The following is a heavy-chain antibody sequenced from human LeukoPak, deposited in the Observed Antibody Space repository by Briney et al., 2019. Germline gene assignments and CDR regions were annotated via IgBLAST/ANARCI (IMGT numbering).Heavy chain of an antibody. Sequence: SETLSLTCTVSGGSISSYYWSWIRQPPGKGLEWIGYIYYSGSTNYNPSLKSRVTISVDTSKNQFSLKLSSVTAADTAVYYCARLRVDCGGDCYSFDYWGQGTLVTVSS. V-gene: IGHV4-59*08. CDR1: GGSISSYY. D-gene: IGHD2-21*02. CDR2: IYYSGST. J-gene: IGHJ4*02. CDR3: ARLRVDCGGDCYSFDY.